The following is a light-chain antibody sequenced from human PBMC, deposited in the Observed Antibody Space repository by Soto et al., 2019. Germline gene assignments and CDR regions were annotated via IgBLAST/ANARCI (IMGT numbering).Light chain of an antibody. J-gene: IGKJ2*01. Sequence: EIAMTQSPATLSVSPGERATLSCRASQSISTELAWYKQTPGQPPRLLNYSASTRATGVPARFTGSGSGSDFTLTISGLQSEDFAIYYCQQSHNWPLTFGQGTRLEI. CDR1: QSISTE. CDR3: QQSHNWPLT. CDR2: SAS. V-gene: IGKV3-15*01.